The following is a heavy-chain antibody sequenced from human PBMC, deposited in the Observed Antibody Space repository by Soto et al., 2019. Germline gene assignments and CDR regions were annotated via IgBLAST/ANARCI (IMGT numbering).Heavy chain of an antibody. Sequence: ASVKVSCKASGYTFTSYGISWVRQAPGQGLEWMGWISAYNGNTNYAQKLQGRVTMTTDTSTSTAYMELRSLRSDDTAVYYCARVQVCSSTSCGSSDYYYYYGMDFWGQGTTVPVSS. J-gene: IGHJ6*02. CDR2: ISAYNGNT. CDR3: ARVQVCSSTSCGSSDYYYYYGMDF. CDR1: GYTFTSYG. V-gene: IGHV1-18*01. D-gene: IGHD2-2*01.